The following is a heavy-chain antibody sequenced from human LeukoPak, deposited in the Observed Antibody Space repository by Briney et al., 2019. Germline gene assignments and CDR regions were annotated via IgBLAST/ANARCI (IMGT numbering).Heavy chain of an antibody. V-gene: IGHV3-9*01. CDR1: GFTFDDYA. CDR2: ISWNSGSI. Sequence: GGSLRLSCAASGFTFDDYAMHWVRQAPGKGLEWVSGISWNSGSIGYADSVKGRFTISRDNAKNSLYLQMNSLRAEDTALYYCAKGIGLLWFGGGSWFDPWGQGTLVTVSA. D-gene: IGHD3-10*01. J-gene: IGHJ5*02. CDR3: AKGIGLLWFGGGSWFDP.